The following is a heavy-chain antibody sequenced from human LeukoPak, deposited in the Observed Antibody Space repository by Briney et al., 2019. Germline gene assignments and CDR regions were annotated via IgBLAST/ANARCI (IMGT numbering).Heavy chain of an antibody. CDR1: GYSFTSYW. CDR2: IYPGDSAT. V-gene: IGHV5-51*01. Sequence: GESLKISCKGSGYSFTSYWIGWGRQMPGKGLEWMGIIYPGDSATRYSPSFQGQVTISADKSISTAYLQWSSLKAADTAMYYCARVVNAYCSGGSCYPEVVDYWGQGTLVTASS. CDR3: ARVVNAYCSGGSCYPEVVDY. D-gene: IGHD2-15*01. J-gene: IGHJ4*02.